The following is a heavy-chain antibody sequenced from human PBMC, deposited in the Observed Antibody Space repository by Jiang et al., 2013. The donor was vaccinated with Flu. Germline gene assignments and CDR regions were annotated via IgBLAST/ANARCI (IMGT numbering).Heavy chain of an antibody. Sequence: ETLSLTCTVSGGSISSYYWSWIRQPPGKGLEWIGYIYYSGSTNYNPSLKSRVTISVDTSKNQFSLKLSSVTAADTAVYYCARGAEDYYDSSGYIESWGQGTLVTVSS. CDR3: ARGAEDYYDSSGYIES. CDR1: GGSISSYY. V-gene: IGHV4-59*01. D-gene: IGHD3-22*01. CDR2: IYYSGST. J-gene: IGHJ5*01.